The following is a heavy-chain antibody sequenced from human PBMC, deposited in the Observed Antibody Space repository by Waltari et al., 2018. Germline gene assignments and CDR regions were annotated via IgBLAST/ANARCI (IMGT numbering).Heavy chain of an antibody. D-gene: IGHD3-3*01. CDR1: GFSFSKAW. V-gene: IGHV3-15*07. CDR2: IQSKTDCGTT. Sequence: EAHLVESGGGLVRPGGSLRLTCSGSGFSFSKAWMSWVRQAPGKGLEWVGRIQSKTDCGTTDFAAPVKGRFTISRDDSKNTLFLQMNSLNPEDTAVYHCATGALYDFWSVYFGLNFWGPVTLVAVSS. CDR3: ATGALYDFWSVYFGLNF. J-gene: IGHJ4*02.